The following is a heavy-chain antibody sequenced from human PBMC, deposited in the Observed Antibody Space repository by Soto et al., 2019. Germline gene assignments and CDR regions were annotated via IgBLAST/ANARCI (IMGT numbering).Heavy chain of an antibody. Sequence: QVQLQESGPGLVRPSQTLALTCTVSGDSVTRIDNYWTWILQFPGMGLEGLGYIAYSGGTIYTPSLRRKITIAPATTQMQFTLQQSAVAAADTAVYYCARDRQISRGRYLDFWGRGTLVVVSS. V-gene: IGHV4-30-4*01. D-gene: IGHD6-13*01. CDR2: IAYSGGT. CDR3: ARDRQISRGRYLDF. CDR1: GDSVTRIDNY. J-gene: IGHJ2*01.